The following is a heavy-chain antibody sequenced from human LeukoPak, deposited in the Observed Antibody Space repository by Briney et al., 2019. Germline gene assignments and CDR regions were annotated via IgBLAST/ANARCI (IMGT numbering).Heavy chain of an antibody. CDR2: ISSSSSYI. CDR1: GFTFSSYS. D-gene: IGHD6-19*01. J-gene: IGHJ6*03. CDR3: ARDEVTVAGRDYYYYYYYMDV. Sequence: GGSLRLSCTASGFTFSSYSMNWVRQAPGKGLEWVSSISSSSSYIYYADSVKGRFTISRDNAKNSLYLQMNSLRAEDTAVYYCARDEVTVAGRDYYYYYYYMDVWGKGTTVTVSS. V-gene: IGHV3-21*01.